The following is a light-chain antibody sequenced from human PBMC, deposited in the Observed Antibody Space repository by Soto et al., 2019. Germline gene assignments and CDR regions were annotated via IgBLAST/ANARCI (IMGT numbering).Light chain of an antibody. CDR1: SSNIGAGYD. Sequence: QSVLTQPPSVSGAPGQRVTISCTGSSSNIGAGYDVHWYQQLPGTAPKLLIYNNNNRPSGVPDRFSGSSSGTIATLTITGVQAEDEADYYCLSADSGRTTSYRVFGGGTQLTVL. J-gene: IGLJ3*02. CDR2: NNN. V-gene: IGLV1-40*01. CDR3: LSADSGRTTSYRV.